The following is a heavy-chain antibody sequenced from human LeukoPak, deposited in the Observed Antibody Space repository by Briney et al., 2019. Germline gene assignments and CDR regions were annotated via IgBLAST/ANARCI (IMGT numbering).Heavy chain of an antibody. CDR1: GFTFTNYA. CDR3: ARGIWSRTVSSYYFDY. J-gene: IGHJ4*02. V-gene: IGHV1-3*01. D-gene: IGHD3-3*01. CDR2: INAGNGHT. Sequence: ASVKVSCKASGFTFTNYAMQWVRQAPGQRLEWMGWINAGNGHTRYSQRFQGRVTIARDTSATTVYMEVTSLRSEDTAVYYCARGIWSRTVSSYYFDYWGQGTLVTVSS.